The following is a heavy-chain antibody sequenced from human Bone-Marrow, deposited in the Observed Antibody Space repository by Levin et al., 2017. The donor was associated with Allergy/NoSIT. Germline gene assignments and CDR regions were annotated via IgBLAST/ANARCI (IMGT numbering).Heavy chain of an antibody. Sequence: PGGSLRLSCAASGFTFSDYYMTWIRQAPGKGLEWVSYISTRSSTIYYADSVKGRFTISRDNAKNSLYLQMSSLRAEDTAVYYCARCPGSYYDSSGHRNYYHGMDVWGQGTTVTVSS. CDR1: GFTFSDYY. D-gene: IGHD3-22*01. CDR2: ISTRSSTI. V-gene: IGHV3-11*01. J-gene: IGHJ6*02. CDR3: ARCPGSYYDSSGHRNYYHGMDV.